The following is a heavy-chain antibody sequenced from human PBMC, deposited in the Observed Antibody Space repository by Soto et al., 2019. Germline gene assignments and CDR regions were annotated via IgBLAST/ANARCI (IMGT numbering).Heavy chain of an antibody. V-gene: IGHV3-33*01. CDR2: IWYDGSKK. J-gene: IGHJ4*02. D-gene: IGHD3-22*01. Sequence: GSLRLSCAASGFTFSNYGMHWVRQAPGKGLEWVAVIWYDGSKKYYVDSVKGRFIISRDNSKSTLYLQMNSLRAEDTAVYYCARFFGDDSSGSFDYWGQGILVTVSS. CDR1: GFTFSNYG. CDR3: ARFFGDDSSGSFDY.